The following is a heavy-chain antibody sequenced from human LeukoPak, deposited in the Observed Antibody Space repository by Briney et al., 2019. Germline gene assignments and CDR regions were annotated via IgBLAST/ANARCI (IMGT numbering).Heavy chain of an antibody. V-gene: IGHV3-48*03. CDR1: GFTFSGYE. CDR2: ISSSGSTI. D-gene: IGHD2-15*01. Sequence: GGSLRLSCTVSGFTFSGYEMNWVRQAPGKGLEWVSYISSSGSTIFYADSVKGRFTISRDNAKNSLYLQMNSLRAEDTAVYYCARVGGCSGGSCYATQGDAFDIWGQGTMVTVSS. CDR3: ARVGGCSGGSCYATQGDAFDI. J-gene: IGHJ3*02.